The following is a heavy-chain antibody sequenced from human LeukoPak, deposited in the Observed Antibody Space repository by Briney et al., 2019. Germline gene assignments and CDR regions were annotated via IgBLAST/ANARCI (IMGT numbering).Heavy chain of an antibody. CDR1: GYTFTSYG. D-gene: IGHD4-17*01. V-gene: IGHV1-18*01. CDR3: ARTYGDYDGSYWYFDL. CDR2: ISTYNGNT. J-gene: IGHJ2*01. Sequence: ASVRVSCKASGYTFTSYGITWVRQAPGQGLEWMGWISTYNGNTDYAQKLQGRVTVTTDTSTSTAYMELRSLRSDDTAVYYCARTYGDYDGSYWYFDLWGRGTLVTVSS.